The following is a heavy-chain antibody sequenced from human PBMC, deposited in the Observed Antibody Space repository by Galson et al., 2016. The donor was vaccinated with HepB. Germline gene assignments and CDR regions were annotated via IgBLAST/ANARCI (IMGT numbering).Heavy chain of an antibody. D-gene: IGHD3-3*01. V-gene: IGHV3-23*01. CDR3: AKMSPGSTIFGETK. Sequence: SLRLSCAASGFTFSIYAMSWVRQAPGKGLEWVSSISNNGGRTYYADSVKGRFTISRDHSKNTLYLQMNGLRADDTAVFYCAKMSPGSTIFGETKWGQGTLVTVSS. CDR2: ISNNGGRT. CDR1: GFTFSIYA. J-gene: IGHJ4*02.